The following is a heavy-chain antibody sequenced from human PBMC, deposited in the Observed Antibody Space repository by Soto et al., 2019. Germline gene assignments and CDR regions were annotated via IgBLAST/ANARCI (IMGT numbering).Heavy chain of an antibody. V-gene: IGHV3-64D*06. D-gene: IGHD5-12*01. J-gene: IGHJ4*02. Sequence: VGSPRLSCSASGFTFSSYAMHWVRQAPGKGLEYVSGVRGNGDPPFYADSVKGRFTISRDNSKNTLYLQMSSLSADDTAVYYCVKSRGGNNFDFFDWGQGALVTVSS. CDR2: VRGNGDPP. CDR1: GFTFSSYA. CDR3: VKSRGGNNFDFFD.